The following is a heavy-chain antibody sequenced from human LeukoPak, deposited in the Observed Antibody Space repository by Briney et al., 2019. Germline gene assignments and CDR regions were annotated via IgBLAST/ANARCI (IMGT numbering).Heavy chain of an antibody. CDR3: ARYLGYCSGGSCLQWAFDI. CDR2: MYTSGST. V-gene: IGHV4-61*02. CDR1: GGSINSGNYY. Sequence: SQTLSLTCTVSGGSINSGNYYWSWIRQPAGKGLEWIGRMYTSGSTNYNPPLKSRVSISVDTSKNQFSLKLTSVTAADTAVYYCARYLGYCSGGSCLQWAFDIWGQGTMVTVSS. J-gene: IGHJ3*02. D-gene: IGHD2-15*01.